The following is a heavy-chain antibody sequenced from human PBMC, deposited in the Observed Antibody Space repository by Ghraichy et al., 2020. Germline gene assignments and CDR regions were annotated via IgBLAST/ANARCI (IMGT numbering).Heavy chain of an antibody. V-gene: IGHV3-21*01. CDR1: GFNFTSYT. CDR2: ISRTGDYI. Sequence: GGSLRLSCVASGFNFTSYTMNWVRQAPGKGLEWVSSISRTGDYIYYADSMRGRFTISRDNAKNSLYLQINSLRVEDTAVYYCARDPPGLYYFDYWGQGTLVTVSS. D-gene: IGHD3-10*01. CDR3: ARDPPGLYYFDY. J-gene: IGHJ4*02.